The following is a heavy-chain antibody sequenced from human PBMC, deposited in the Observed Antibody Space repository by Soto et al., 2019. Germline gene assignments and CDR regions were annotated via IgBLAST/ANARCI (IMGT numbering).Heavy chain of an antibody. Sequence: GASVKVSCKVSGYTLTELSMRWVRQAPGKGLEWMGGFDPEDGETIYAQKFQGRVTMTEDTSTDTAYMELSSLRSEDTAVYYCATGDPGNYYDSSGYLHFDYWGQGTLVTVSS. D-gene: IGHD3-22*01. J-gene: IGHJ4*02. CDR2: FDPEDGET. CDR1: GYTLTELS. V-gene: IGHV1-24*01. CDR3: ATGDPGNYYDSSGYLHFDY.